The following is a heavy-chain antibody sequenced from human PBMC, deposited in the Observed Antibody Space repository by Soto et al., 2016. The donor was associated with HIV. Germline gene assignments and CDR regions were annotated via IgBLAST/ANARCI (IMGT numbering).Heavy chain of an antibody. CDR3: AKDSDGYNSYLEH. V-gene: IGHV3-74*03. CDR2: VNSDGSRA. D-gene: IGHD5-12*01. Sequence: EVQLVESRGGSVQPGGNQRLSCVVSGFTFTRYWMHWVRQVPGKGLVWVSRVNSDGSRATYADSVKGRFTVSRDNAKNTLYLQMNNLTVEDTGIYYCAKDSDGYNSYLEHWGQGTPVTVSS. CDR1: GFTFTRYW. J-gene: IGHJ1*01.